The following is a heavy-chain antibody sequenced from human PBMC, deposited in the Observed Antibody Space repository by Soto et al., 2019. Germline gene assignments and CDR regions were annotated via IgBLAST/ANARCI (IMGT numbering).Heavy chain of an antibody. CDR3: AREIVTAGGNNYFDP. D-gene: IGHD2-21*02. CDR2: VYHTGDT. CDR1: GGTVASSHW. J-gene: IGHJ5*02. V-gene: IGHV4-4*02. Sequence: PSETLSLTCGVSGGTVASSHWWNWVRQSPGGGLEWIGNVYHTGDTNFNPSLQSRVTISVDRSNNQFSLRLNSLTAADTAVYFCAREIVTAGGNNYFDPWGPGTLVTVSS.